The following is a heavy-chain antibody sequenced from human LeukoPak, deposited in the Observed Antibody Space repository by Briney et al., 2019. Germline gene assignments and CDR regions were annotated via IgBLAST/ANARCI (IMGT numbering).Heavy chain of an antibody. CDR3: ARSSGSNFDFDY. Sequence: GASVKVSCKASGYIFTGFYMHWVRQAPGQGLDWMGRINPNSGGTNSVQKFQGRVTMTRDTSINTAYMELNSLRSDDTAVYYCARSSGSNFDFDYWGQGTLVTVSS. CDR2: INPNSGGT. J-gene: IGHJ4*02. V-gene: IGHV1-2*06. D-gene: IGHD1-26*01. CDR1: GYIFTGFY.